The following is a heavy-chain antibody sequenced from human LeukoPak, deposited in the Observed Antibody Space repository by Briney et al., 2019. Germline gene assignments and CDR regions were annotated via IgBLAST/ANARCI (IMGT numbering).Heavy chain of an antibody. V-gene: IGHV3-7*01. J-gene: IGHJ4*02. D-gene: IGHD3-3*01. Sequence: GGSLRLSCAASGFTFSSYWMSWVRQAPGKGLEWVANIKQDGSEKYYVDSVKGRFTISRDNAKNSLYLQMNSLRAEDTAVYYCARADFWSGYRMDHFDYWGQGTLVTVSS. CDR2: IKQDGSEK. CDR1: GFTFSSYW. CDR3: ARADFWSGYRMDHFDY.